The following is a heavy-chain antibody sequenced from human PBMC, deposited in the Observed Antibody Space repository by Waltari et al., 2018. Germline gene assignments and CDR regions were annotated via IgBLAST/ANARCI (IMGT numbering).Heavy chain of an antibody. Sequence: QVQLVESGGGVVQPGRSLRLSCAASGFTFSSYAMHWVRQAPGKGLEWVAVISYDGSNKYYADSVKGRFTISRDNSKNTLYLQMNSLRAEDTAVYYCAARVGSSWPFDPWGQGTLVTVSS. D-gene: IGHD6-13*01. CDR1: GFTFSSYA. CDR2: ISYDGSNK. J-gene: IGHJ5*02. V-gene: IGHV3-30*01. CDR3: AARVGSSWPFDP.